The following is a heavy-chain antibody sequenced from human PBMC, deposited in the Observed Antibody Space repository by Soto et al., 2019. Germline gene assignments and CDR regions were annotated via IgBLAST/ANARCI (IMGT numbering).Heavy chain of an antibody. CDR1: GFTFSSYG. D-gene: IGHD2-21*02. Sequence: QVQLVESGGGVVQPGRSLRLSCAASGFTFSSYGMHWVRQAPGKGLEWVAVISYDGSNKYYADSVKVRITISRDNSKNTLYLQMNSLRAEDTAVYYCAKDWDIVVVTAIRYGMDVWGQGTTVTVSS. V-gene: IGHV3-30*18. CDR2: ISYDGSNK. CDR3: AKDWDIVVVTAIRYGMDV. J-gene: IGHJ6*02.